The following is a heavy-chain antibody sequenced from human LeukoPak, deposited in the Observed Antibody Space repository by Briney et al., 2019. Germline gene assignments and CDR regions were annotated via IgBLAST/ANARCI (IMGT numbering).Heavy chain of an antibody. CDR2: INHSGST. Sequence: SETLSLTCAVYGGSFSGYYWSWIRQPPGRGLEWIGEINHSGSTNYNPSLKSRVTISVDTSKNQFSLKLSSVTAADTAVYYCARDYNKGWDYWGQGTLVTVSS. V-gene: IGHV4-34*01. D-gene: IGHD4-11*01. CDR3: ARDYNKGWDY. J-gene: IGHJ4*02. CDR1: GGSFSGYY.